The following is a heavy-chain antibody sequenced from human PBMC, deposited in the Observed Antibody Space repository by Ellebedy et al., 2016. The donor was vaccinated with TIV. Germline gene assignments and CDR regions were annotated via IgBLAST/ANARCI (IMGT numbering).Heavy chain of an antibody. CDR1: GFTFTSHV. J-gene: IGHJ4*02. Sequence: GGSLRLSXVASGFTFTSHVIYWVRQAPGKGLEWVAVLSSDGSDKYYADSVKGRFTISRDNSKNTLYLQMNSLRTDDMAVYYCARGGSSGSSDYWGQGTLVTVSS. CDR3: ARGGSSGSSDY. V-gene: IGHV3-30*03. CDR2: LSSDGSDK. D-gene: IGHD3-10*01.